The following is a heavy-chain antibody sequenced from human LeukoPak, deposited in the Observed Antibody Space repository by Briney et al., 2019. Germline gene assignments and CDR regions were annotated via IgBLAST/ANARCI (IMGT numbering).Heavy chain of an antibody. CDR3: ARGGSRDYVWGSYLSLGY. J-gene: IGHJ4*02. V-gene: IGHV3-23*01. Sequence: PGGSLRLSCAASGFTFSSYVMSWVRQAPGKGMEWVSTISGSGGSTYYADSVKGRFTISRDNSKNTLYLQMNSLRAEDTAVYYCARGGSRDYVWGSYLSLGYWGQGTLVTVSS. CDR1: GFTFSSYV. D-gene: IGHD3-16*02. CDR2: ISGSGGST.